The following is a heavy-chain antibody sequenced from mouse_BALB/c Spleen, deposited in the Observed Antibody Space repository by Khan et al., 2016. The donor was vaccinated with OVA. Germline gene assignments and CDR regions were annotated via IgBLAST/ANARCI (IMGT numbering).Heavy chain of an antibody. Sequence: VQLQQSGTELARPGASVKLSCKASGYTFTSYWMQWVKQRPGQGLEWIGAIYPGDCNTRYTQKFKGKSTLTADKSSSTAYMQLSSLASEDSAVYFCVRGGITTGYFDYWGQGTTLTVSS. CDR1: GYTFTSYW. J-gene: IGHJ2*01. CDR2: IYPGDCNT. CDR3: VRGGITTGYFDY. V-gene: IGHV1-87*01. D-gene: IGHD1-1*01.